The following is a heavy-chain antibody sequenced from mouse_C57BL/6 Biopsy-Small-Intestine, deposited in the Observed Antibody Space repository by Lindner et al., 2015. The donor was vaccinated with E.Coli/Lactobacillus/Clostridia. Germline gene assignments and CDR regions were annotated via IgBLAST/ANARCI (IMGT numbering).Heavy chain of an antibody. D-gene: IGHD3-2*02. Sequence: SVKVSCKTSGGSFSAYPITWVRQAPGQGLEWMGGIIPVFGTPNYAQKFQGRVTISADESTSTAYMELNSLRSEDTAVYYCARPEWLGEATFDYWGQGTLVTVSS. V-gene: IGHV1-39*01. J-gene: IGHJ4*01. CDR2: IIPVFGTP. CDR3: ARPEWLGEATFDY. CDR1: GGSFSAYP.